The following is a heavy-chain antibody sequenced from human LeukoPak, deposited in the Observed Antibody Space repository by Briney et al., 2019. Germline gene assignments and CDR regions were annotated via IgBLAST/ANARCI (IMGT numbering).Heavy chain of an antibody. CDR2: ISGNSNSI. D-gene: IGHD2-21*01. J-gene: IGHJ4*02. CDR1: GFSFEDYS. CDR3: ARRGFCGGNCYLSPFDY. Sequence: PGGSLRLSCTASGFSFEDYSIHWVRQAPGQGLGWVSGISGNSNSIQYAESVKGRFTISRDNAKNSLYLQMNSLRAEDTAFYYCARRGFCGGNCYLSPFDYWGQGALVTVSS. V-gene: IGHV3-9*01.